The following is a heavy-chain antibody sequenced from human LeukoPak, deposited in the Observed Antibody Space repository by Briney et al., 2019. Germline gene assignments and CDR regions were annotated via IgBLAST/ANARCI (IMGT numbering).Heavy chain of an antibody. Sequence: GGSLRLSCAASGFTFSSYEMNWVRQAPGKGLEWVSSISSSSSYIYYADSVKGRFTISRDNAKNSLYLQMNSLRAEDTAVYYCARSHGSGSYYNGYWGQGTLVTVSS. CDR3: ARSHGSGSYYNGY. D-gene: IGHD3-10*01. V-gene: IGHV3-21*01. J-gene: IGHJ4*02. CDR2: ISSSSSYI. CDR1: GFTFSSYE.